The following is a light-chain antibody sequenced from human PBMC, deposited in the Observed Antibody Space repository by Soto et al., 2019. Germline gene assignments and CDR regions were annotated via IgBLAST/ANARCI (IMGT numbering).Light chain of an antibody. V-gene: IGLV2-18*02. J-gene: IGLJ1*01. CDR3: NSFTTSSTYV. Sequence: QSALTQPASVSGSPGQSIIISCTGTSSDIGSYNRVSWYQQPPGTAPKLIIYEVNNRPSGVPDRFSGSKSGNTASLTISGLQAEDEADYYCNSFTTSSTYVFGTGTKLTVL. CDR1: SSDIGSYNR. CDR2: EVN.